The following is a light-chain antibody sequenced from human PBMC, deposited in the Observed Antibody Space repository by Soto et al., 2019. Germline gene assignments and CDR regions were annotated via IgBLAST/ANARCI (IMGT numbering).Light chain of an antibody. J-gene: IGKJ5*01. V-gene: IGKV2-30*02. CDR1: QSLVHSDGIAY. CDR2: KVS. CDR3: MQGTHWPIT. Sequence: DGVMTHYPLSLPVTLGQPASIPFRSNQSLVHSDGIAYFSWFQQRPGRSPRRLIYKVSNRDSGVPARFSGSGSGTDFALKISRVEAEDVGVYYCMQGTHWPITFGQGALLAIK.